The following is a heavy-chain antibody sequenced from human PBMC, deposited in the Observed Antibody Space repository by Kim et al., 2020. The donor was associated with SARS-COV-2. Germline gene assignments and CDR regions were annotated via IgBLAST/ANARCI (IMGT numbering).Heavy chain of an antibody. CDR2: T. D-gene: IGHD5-12*01. V-gene: IGHV4-59*01. J-gene: IGHJ6*02. CDR3: ARIQPTSGMDV. Sequence: TNNTPALRSRVTISVDASKNQLSLNLNSVTAADTAVYYCARIQPTSGMDVWGQGTTVIVSS.